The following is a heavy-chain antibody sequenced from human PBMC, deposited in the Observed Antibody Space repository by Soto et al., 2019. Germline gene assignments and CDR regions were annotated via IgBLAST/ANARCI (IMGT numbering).Heavy chain of an antibody. J-gene: IGHJ5*02. CDR3: ATMATFGSLNLFDP. CDR1: GYTFTNND. D-gene: IGHD3-10*01. V-gene: IGHV1-8*01. Sequence: ASVKVSCKASGYTFTNNDVSWVRQATGQGLEWMGWMNPGSGDTGYAQKFQGRVTMTRDISIATAYMELSSLRSDDTAIYYCATMATFGSLNLFDPWGQGTLVTVSS. CDR2: MNPGSGDT.